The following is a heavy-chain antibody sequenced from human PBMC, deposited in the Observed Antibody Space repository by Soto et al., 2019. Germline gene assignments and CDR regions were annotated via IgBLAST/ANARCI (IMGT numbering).Heavy chain of an antibody. CDR2: IYYSGST. D-gene: IGHD4-17*01. J-gene: IGHJ4*02. CDR3: ARRASRVRLEYYFDY. V-gene: IGHV4-39*01. Sequence: ETLSLTCTVSGGSISSSSYYWGWIRQPPGKGLEWIGSIYYSGSTYYNPSLKSRVTISVDTSKNQFSLKLSSVTAADTAVYYCARRASRVRLEYYFDYWGQGTLVTVSS. CDR1: GGSISSSSYY.